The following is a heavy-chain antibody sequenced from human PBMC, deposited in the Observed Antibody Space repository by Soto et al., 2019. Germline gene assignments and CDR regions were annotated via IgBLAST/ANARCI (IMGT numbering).Heavy chain of an antibody. CDR1: GFNFDNYG. CDR2: ITYDGSNK. J-gene: IGHJ4*02. Sequence: PGGSLRLSCQASGFNFDNYGMHWVRQAPGKGLEWVAVITYDGSNKYYADSVKGRFTTSRDNSKNTLSLHLNTLKPEDTAVYHCAKDRVGGTFYTPLGFWGQGTLVTVSS. D-gene: IGHD1-7*01. CDR3: AKDRVGGTFYTPLGF. V-gene: IGHV3-30*18.